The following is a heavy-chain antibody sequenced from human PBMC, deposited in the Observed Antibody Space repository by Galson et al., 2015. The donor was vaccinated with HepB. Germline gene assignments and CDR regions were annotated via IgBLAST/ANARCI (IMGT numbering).Heavy chain of an antibody. D-gene: IGHD3-16*01. CDR3: ARDLRGDRGY. CDR2: VSHDGNTE. CDR1: GFTFSNYA. V-gene: IGHV3-30-3*01. Sequence: SLRLSCAASGFTFSNYAMHWVRQTPDKGLEWVAVVSHDGNTEFYADSVRGRFTISRDNSKNTLYQQMNSLRPEDTAIYYCARDLRGDRGYWGQGTLVTVSS. J-gene: IGHJ4*02.